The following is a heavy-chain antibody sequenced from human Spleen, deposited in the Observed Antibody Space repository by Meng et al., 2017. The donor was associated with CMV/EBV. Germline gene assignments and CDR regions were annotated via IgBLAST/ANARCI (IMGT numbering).Heavy chain of an antibody. D-gene: IGHD5-24*01. CDR3: ARSGYNGYGLDV. V-gene: IGHV3-7*01. J-gene: IGHJ6*02. CDR2: INQDASQK. Sequence: GESLKISCAGSGFHFGTYWMTWVRQAPGKALEWVANINQDASQKNYVDSVEGRFTISRDNSKNTVDLQMSSLRVDDTAVYYCARSGYNGYGLDVWGQGTTVTVSS. CDR1: GFHFGTYW.